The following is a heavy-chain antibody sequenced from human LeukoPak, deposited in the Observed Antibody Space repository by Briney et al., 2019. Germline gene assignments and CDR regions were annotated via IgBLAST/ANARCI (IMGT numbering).Heavy chain of an antibody. V-gene: IGHV1-2*02. D-gene: IGHD3-10*01. Sequence: ASVKVSCKASGYTFTGYYMHWVRQAPGQGLEWMGWINPNSGGTNYAEKFQGRVTITRDNSNNSAYMELNRLRSDDTAVYYCARGGITMVRGVICRFDYWGQGTLVTVSS. J-gene: IGHJ4*02. CDR1: GYTFTGYY. CDR2: INPNSGGT. CDR3: ARGGITMVRGVICRFDY.